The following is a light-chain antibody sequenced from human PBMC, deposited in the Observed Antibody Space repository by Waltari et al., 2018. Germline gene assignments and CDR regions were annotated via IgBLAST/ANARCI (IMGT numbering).Light chain of an antibody. V-gene: IGLV1-51*02. CDR2: QNT. CDR1: SANIGNGD. J-gene: IGLJ3*02. CDR3: GACDSTVRAKV. Sequence: QSLLTQPPSVSAAPGQMVTLSCSGTSANIGNGDVSWYQQLPGTAPKLLIYQNTKRASGIPDRFSASQSGASATLDITGLQTGDEADYFCGACDSTVRAKVFGGGTKLTVL.